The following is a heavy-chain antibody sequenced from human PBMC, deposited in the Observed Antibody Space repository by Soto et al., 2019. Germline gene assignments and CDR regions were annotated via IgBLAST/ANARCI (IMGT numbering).Heavy chain of an antibody. CDR3: ARALRMGGMDV. D-gene: IGHD2-8*01. Sequence: ASVKVSCKASGGTFSSYTISWVRQAPGQGLEWMGWINPNSGGTNYAQKFQGWVTMTRDTSISTAYMELSRLRSDDTAVYYCARALRMGGMDVWGQGITVTVSS. CDR2: INPNSGGT. V-gene: IGHV1-2*04. J-gene: IGHJ6*02. CDR1: GGTFSSYT.